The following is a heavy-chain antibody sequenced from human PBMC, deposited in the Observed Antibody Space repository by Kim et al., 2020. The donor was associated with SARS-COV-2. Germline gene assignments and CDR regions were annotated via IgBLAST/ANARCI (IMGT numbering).Heavy chain of an antibody. D-gene: IGHD6-19*01. J-gene: IGHJ6*02. CDR1: GFTFSSYG. CDR3: AKDPQWLVPYYYYYGMDV. V-gene: IGHV3-30*18. Sequence: GGSLRLSCAASGFTFSSYGMHWVRQAPGKGLEWVAVISYDGSNKYYADSVKGRFTISRDNSKNTLYLQMNSLRAEDTAVYYCAKDPQWLVPYYYYYGMDVWGQGTTVTVSS. CDR2: ISYDGSNK.